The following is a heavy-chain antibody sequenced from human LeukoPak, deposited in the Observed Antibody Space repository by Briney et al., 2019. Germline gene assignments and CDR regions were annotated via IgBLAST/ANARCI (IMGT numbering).Heavy chain of an antibody. V-gene: IGHV4-34*01. CDR1: GGSFSGYY. CDR3: ARHGGSWTFDS. Sequence: PSETLSLTCAVYGGSFSGYYWSWIRQPPGKGLEWIGEINHSGSTNYNPSLKSRVTMSIDTSKNQFSLNLSSVTAADTAVYYCARHGGSWTFDSWGQGTLVTASS. D-gene: IGHD3-16*01. J-gene: IGHJ4*02. CDR2: INHSGST.